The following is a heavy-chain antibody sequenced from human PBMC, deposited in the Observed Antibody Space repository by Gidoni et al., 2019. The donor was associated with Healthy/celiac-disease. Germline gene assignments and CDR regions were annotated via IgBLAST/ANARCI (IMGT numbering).Heavy chain of an antibody. CDR1: GFTSSSYA. CDR3: ARVSPYSSSWYTGKGYYYYYGMDV. V-gene: IGHV3-30-3*01. J-gene: IGHJ6*02. CDR2: ISYDGSNK. D-gene: IGHD6-13*01. Sequence: QVQLVESGGGVVQPGRSLRLSCAASGFTSSSYAMHWVRQAPGKGLEWVAVISYDGSNKYYADSVKGRFTISRDNSKNTLYLQMNSLRAEDTAVYYCARVSPYSSSWYTGKGYYYYYGMDVWGQGTTVTVSS.